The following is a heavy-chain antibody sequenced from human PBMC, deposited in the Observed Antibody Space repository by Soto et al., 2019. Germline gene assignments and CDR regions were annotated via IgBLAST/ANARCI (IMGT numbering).Heavy chain of an antibody. Sequence: QVQLVQSGAEVRKPGASVKVSCTASGYTFDSYGISWVRQPPGQGLEWMGWISSYNGNTKYAQKLQGRVTMTTDTSTSTAYMELRSLRSDDTAVYYCARDGYYYDSSNYYGDLWGQGTLVTVSS. CDR2: ISSYNGNT. CDR3: ARDGYYYDSSNYYGDL. D-gene: IGHD3-22*01. CDR1: GYTFDSYG. V-gene: IGHV1-18*01. J-gene: IGHJ5*02.